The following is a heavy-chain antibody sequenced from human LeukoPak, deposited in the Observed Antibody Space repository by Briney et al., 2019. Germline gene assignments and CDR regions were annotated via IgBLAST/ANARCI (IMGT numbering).Heavy chain of an antibody. CDR3: ANPYGSGSYGMDV. V-gene: IGHV3-30*18. Sequence: GGSRRLSCAASGFTFSSYGMHWVRQAPGKGLEGVAVISYDGSNKYYADSVKGRFTISRDNSKNTLYLQMNSLRAEDTAVYYCANPYGSGSYGMDVWGQGTTVTVSS. J-gene: IGHJ6*02. D-gene: IGHD3-10*01. CDR2: ISYDGSNK. CDR1: GFTFSSYG.